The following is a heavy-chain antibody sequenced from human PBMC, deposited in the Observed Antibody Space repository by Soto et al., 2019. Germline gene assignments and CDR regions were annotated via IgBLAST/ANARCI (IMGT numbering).Heavy chain of an antibody. J-gene: IGHJ4*02. D-gene: IGHD6-19*01. CDR3: AHSNFYGSGWYYFDY. CDR1: GFTFSDYY. V-gene: IGHV3-11*01. Sequence: GSLRLSCAASGFTFSDYYMSWIRQAPGKGLEWVSYISSSGSTIYYADSVKSRLTITKDTSKNQVVLTMTNMDPVDTAIYYCAHSNFYGSGWYYFDYWGQGTLVTVSS. CDR2: ISSSGSTI.